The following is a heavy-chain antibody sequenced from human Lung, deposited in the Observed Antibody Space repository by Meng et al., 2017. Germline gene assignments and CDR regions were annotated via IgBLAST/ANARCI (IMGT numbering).Heavy chain of an antibody. CDR2: INHSGST. J-gene: IGHJ4*02. D-gene: IGHD4-11*01. CDR3: ARGPTTMAHDFDY. V-gene: IGHV4-34*01. Sequence: QVQLPEGVAGLFKPSETLALTCVVSGGSFSDYYWIWIRQPPGKGLEWIGEINHSGSTNYNPSLESRATISVDTSQNNLSLKLSSVTAADSAVYYCARGPTTMAHDFDYWGQGTLVTVSS. CDR1: GGSFSDYY.